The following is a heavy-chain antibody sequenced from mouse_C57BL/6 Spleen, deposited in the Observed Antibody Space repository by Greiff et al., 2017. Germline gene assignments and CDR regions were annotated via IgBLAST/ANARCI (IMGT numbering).Heavy chain of an antibody. J-gene: IGHJ2*01. V-gene: IGHV14-4*01. CDR3: TKGDPDY. CDR1: GFNIKDDY. Sequence: VQLKESGAELVRPGASVKLSCTASGFNIKDDYMHWVKQRPEQGLEWIGWIDPENGDTEYASKFQGKATITADTSSNTAYLQLSSLTSEDTAVYYCTKGDPDYWGQGTTLTVSS. D-gene: IGHD2-13*01. CDR2: IDPENGDT.